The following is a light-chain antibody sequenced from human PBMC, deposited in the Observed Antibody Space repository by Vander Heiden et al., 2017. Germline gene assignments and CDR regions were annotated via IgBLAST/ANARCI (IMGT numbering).Light chain of an antibody. Sequence: SYELTQPPSVSVSPGRTANIPCSGDRLGEKYACWYQQKPGQSPVLVIFQDTKRPSGIPERFSGSNSGNTATLTISETHTMDEADYYCQAWDSSTAVFGGGTKLTVL. CDR3: QAWDSSTAV. CDR1: RLGEKY. CDR2: QDT. V-gene: IGLV3-1*01. J-gene: IGLJ3*02.